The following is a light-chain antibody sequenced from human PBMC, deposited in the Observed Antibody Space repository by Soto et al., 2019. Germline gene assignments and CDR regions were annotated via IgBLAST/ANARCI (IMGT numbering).Light chain of an antibody. Sequence: QSVLTQPPSASVSPGQSVAISCKGTSSDVGGYNYVSWYQQHPGKAPKLMIYDVSKRPSGVPDRFSGSKSGNTASLTVSGLQAEDEADYYCSSYAGTHIVFGTGTKVTVL. V-gene: IGLV2-8*01. CDR1: SSDVGGYNY. J-gene: IGLJ1*01. CDR2: DVS. CDR3: SSYAGTHIV.